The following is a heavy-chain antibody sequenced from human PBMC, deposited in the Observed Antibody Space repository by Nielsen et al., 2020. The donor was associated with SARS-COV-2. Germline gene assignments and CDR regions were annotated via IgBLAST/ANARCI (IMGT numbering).Heavy chain of an antibody. Sequence: GGSLRLSCAASGFTFSNAWMSWVRQAPGKGLEWVGRIKSKTDGGTTDYAAPVKGRFTISRDDSKNTLYLQMNSLKTEDTAVYYCTTLGYGDYPYYYYYYMDVWGKGTTVTVSS. CDR2: IKSKTDGGTT. J-gene: IGHJ6*03. CDR3: TTLGYGDYPYYYYYYMDV. V-gene: IGHV3-15*01. CDR1: GFTFSNAW. D-gene: IGHD4-17*01.